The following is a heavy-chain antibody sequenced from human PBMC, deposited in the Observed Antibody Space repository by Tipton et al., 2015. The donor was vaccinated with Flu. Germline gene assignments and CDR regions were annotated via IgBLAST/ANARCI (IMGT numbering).Heavy chain of an antibody. CDR2: INSDGSSI. Sequence: SLRLSCAASGFTFSNYWMHWVRQGPGKGLVWVSRINSDGSSISYAGSVKGRFTISRDNAKNTLYLQMNSLRAEDTAVYYCAKVIPELVAGLDFWGQGTLVTVSS. D-gene: IGHD6-19*01. V-gene: IGHV3-74*01. J-gene: IGHJ4*02. CDR1: GFTFSNYW. CDR3: AKVIPELVAGLDF.